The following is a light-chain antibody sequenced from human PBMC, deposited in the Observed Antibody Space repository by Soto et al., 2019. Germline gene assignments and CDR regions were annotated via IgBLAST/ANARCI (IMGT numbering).Light chain of an antibody. V-gene: IGLV2-14*01. CDR2: EVT. Sequence: QSVLTQPASVCGSPGQSITISCTGTSSDVGGDYVSWYQQHPGKAPRLIIYEVTNRPSGVSSRFSGSKAGNTASLTISGLLAEDEADYYCSSFTSVSSHVVFGGRTQLTVL. CDR1: SSDVGGDY. CDR3: SSFTSVSSHVV. J-gene: IGLJ2*01.